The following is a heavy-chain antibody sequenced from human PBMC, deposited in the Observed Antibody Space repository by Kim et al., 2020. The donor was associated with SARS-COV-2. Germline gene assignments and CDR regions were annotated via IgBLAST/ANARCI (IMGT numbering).Heavy chain of an antibody. J-gene: IGHJ5*02. Sequence: KYRDSVKGRFTISRDNAKNTLYLRMNSLRDEDPAVYYCARDREYQLLFDPWGQGTLVTVSS. D-gene: IGHD2-2*01. CDR3: ARDREYQLLFDP. V-gene: IGHV3-74*01.